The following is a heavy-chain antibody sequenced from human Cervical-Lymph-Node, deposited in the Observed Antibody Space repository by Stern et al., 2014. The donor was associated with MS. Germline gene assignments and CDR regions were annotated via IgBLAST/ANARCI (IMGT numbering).Heavy chain of an antibody. J-gene: IGHJ3*02. CDR2: TSSYNGNT. CDR1: GYTFTSYG. CDR3: ARGLLGSENAFDI. Sequence: QVQLVESGAEVKKPGASVKVSCKASGYTFTSYGISWVRPAPGKGLEWMGWTSSYNGNTYDAQKRQSRDTTTTDTSTSTAYMELRSLRSDDTALYYCARGLLGSENAFDIWGQGTMVTVSS. D-gene: IGHD2-15*01. V-gene: IGHV1-18*01.